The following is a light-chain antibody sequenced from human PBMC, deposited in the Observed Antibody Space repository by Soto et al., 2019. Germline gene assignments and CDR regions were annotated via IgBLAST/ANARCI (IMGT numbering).Light chain of an antibody. V-gene: IGLV1-44*01. CDR3: AAWDDSLNGFYV. CDR1: SSTIGAGYD. Sequence: QSVLTQPPSVSGAPGQRVTISCTGSSSTIGAGYDVHWYQQFPETAPKLLIYSNNQRPSGVPDRFSGSKSGTSASLAISGLQSEDEADYYCAAWDDSLNGFYVFGTGTKVTVL. J-gene: IGLJ1*01. CDR2: SNN.